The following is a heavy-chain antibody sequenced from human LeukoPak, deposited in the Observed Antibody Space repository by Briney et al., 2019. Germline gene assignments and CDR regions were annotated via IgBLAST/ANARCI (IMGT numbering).Heavy chain of an antibody. D-gene: IGHD6-19*01. J-gene: IGHJ4*02. CDR1: GFTFSSYA. Sequence: GGSLRLSCAASGFTFSSYAVSWVRQAPGKGLEWFSAISGSGGGTYYADSVKGRFTISRDNSKNTLYLQMNSLSTEDTAVYYCAKTTTGYSSGRYPGWPVDYWGQGTLVTVSS. CDR3: AKTTTGYSSGRYPGWPVDY. CDR2: ISGSGGGT. V-gene: IGHV3-23*01.